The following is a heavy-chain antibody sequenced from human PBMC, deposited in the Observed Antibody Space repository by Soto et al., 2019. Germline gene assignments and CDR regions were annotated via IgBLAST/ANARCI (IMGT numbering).Heavy chain of an antibody. D-gene: IGHD1-26*01. CDR1: GFTFSSYG. Sequence: GGSLRLSCAASGFTFSSYGMHWVRQAPGKGLEWVAVISYDGSNKYYADSVKGRFTISRDNSKNTLYLQMNSLRAEDTAVYYCAKYGNYFGATKGPRWFDPWGQGTLVTVSS. J-gene: IGHJ5*02. CDR2: ISYDGSNK. CDR3: AKYGNYFGATKGPRWFDP. V-gene: IGHV3-30*18.